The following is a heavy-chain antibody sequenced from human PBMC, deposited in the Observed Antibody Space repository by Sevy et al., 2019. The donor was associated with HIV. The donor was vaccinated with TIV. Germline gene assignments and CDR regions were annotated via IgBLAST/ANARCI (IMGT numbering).Heavy chain of an antibody. CDR3: ARVRYNYGPYYFDY. CDR1: TFSFSDYY. J-gene: IGHJ4*02. CDR2: ISSGGSNK. D-gene: IGHD5-18*01. V-gene: IGHV3-11*01. Sequence: GGSLRLSCAASTFSFSDYYMTWIRQAPGKGLEWVSHISSGGSNKYYANSVKGRFTISRDNAKNSLYLQMNSLRVEDTALYYCARVRYNYGPYYFDYWGQGPLVTVSS.